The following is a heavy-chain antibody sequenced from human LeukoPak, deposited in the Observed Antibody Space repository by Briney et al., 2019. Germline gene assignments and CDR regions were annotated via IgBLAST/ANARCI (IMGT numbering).Heavy chain of an antibody. CDR3: ARVGVSTAIFDC. CDR2: MFYSGTT. V-gene: IGHV4-59*01. CDR1: GASISSYY. D-gene: IGHD5/OR15-5a*01. J-gene: IGHJ4*02. Sequence: PSETLSLTCTVSGASISSYYWTWIRQPPGKGQEWIGYMFYSGTTNYNPSLKSRLTMSVDTSKNRLSLKLSSVTAADTAVYYCARVGVSTAIFDCWGQGTLVTVSS.